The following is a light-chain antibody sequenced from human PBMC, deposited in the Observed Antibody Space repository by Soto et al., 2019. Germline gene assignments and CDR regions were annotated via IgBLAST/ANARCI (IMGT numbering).Light chain of an antibody. J-gene: IGKJ2*01. CDR2: MIS. V-gene: IGKV2-24*01. Sequence: DFVMTQTPLSSPVTLGQPASISCRSSQSLVHSDGNTYLSWLLQVPRQPPRLLNYMISIRFSGVPDSFSGSGAVTDFTLKISRVEAEDVVVYYCMQATQPYTFGQGTKLEIK. CDR3: MQATQPYT. CDR1: QSLVHSDGNTY.